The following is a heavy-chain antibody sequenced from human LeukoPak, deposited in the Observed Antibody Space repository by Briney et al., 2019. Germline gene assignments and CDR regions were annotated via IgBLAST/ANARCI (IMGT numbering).Heavy chain of an antibody. J-gene: IGHJ6*02. CDR2: IYFSGST. CDR3: ARGQSYRSGIYYYYYYYGMDV. D-gene: IGHD3-10*01. V-gene: IGHV4-59*01. Sequence: SETQSLTCTVSGGSISSYYWSWIRQPPGKGLEWIGYIYFSGSTNYNPSLKSRVTISVDTSKNQFSLKLSSVTAADTAVYYCARGQSYRSGIYYYYYYYGMDVWGQGTTVTVSS. CDR1: GGSISSYY.